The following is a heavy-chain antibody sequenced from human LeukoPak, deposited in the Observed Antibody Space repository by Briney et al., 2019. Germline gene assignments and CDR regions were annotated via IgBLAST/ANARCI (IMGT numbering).Heavy chain of an antibody. CDR1: GFTFSSYE. D-gene: IGHD3-10*01. CDR2: ISSSGSTI. CDR3: ARGKRGSGSYYHY. Sequence: GGSLRLSCAASGFTFSSYEMNWVRQAPGKGLEWVSYISSSGSTIYYADSVKGRFTISRDNSKNTLYLQMNSLRAEDTAVYYCARGKRGSGSYYHYWGQGTLVTVSS. J-gene: IGHJ4*02. V-gene: IGHV3-48*03.